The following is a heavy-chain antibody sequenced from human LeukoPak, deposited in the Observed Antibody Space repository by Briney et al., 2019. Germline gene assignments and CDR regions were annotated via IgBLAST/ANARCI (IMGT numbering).Heavy chain of an antibody. CDR3: ARDNLGYSYGGYYYYYYYMDD. CDR1: GGSISSYY. J-gene: IGHJ6*03. D-gene: IGHD5-18*01. CDR2: IYTSGST. Sequence: SETLSLTCTVSGGSISSYYWSWIRQPAGKGLEWIGRIYTSGSTNYNPSLKSRVTMSVDTSKNQFSLKLSSVTAADTAVYYCARDNLGYSYGGYYYYYYYMDDWSKGTTVTVSS. V-gene: IGHV4-4*07.